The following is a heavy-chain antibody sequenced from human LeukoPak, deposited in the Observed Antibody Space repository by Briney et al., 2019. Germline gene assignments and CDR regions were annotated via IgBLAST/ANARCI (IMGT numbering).Heavy chain of an antibody. Sequence: GGSLRLSCAASGFTFSSYWMSWVRQAPGKGLEWVANIKQDGSEKYYVDSVKGRFTISRDNAKNSLYLQMNSLRAEDTAVYYCARDGTISSHYYYYYYMDVWGKGTTVTVSS. CDR1: GFTFSSYW. V-gene: IGHV3-7*01. CDR3: ARDGTISSHYYYYYYMDV. D-gene: IGHD3-3*01. CDR2: IKQDGSEK. J-gene: IGHJ6*03.